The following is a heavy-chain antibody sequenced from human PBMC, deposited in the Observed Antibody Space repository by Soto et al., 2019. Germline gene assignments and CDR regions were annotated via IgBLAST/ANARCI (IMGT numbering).Heavy chain of an antibody. CDR3: ARDGEVVAAFIMNV. V-gene: IGHV1-69*12. CDR1: GGTFSSYA. D-gene: IGHD2-15*01. J-gene: IGHJ6*02. Sequence: QVQLVQSGAEVKKPGSSVKVSCKASGGTFSSYAISWVRQAPGQGLEWMGGIIPIFGTANYAQRFQGRVTITADESTSTAYMELSILRSEDTPLCHRARDGEVVAAFIMNVWGQGTTVTVSS. CDR2: IIPIFGTA.